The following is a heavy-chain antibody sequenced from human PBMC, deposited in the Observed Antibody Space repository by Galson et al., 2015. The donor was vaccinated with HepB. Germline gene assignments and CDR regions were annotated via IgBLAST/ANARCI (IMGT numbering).Heavy chain of an antibody. CDR3: ARSPPGRYYDSSGYILDY. J-gene: IGHJ4*02. CDR1: GGSISSYY. V-gene: IGHV4-59*01. CDR2: IYYSGST. D-gene: IGHD3-22*01. Sequence: ETLSLTCTVSGGSISSYYWSWIRQPPGKGLEWIGYIYYSGSTNYNPSLKSRVTISVDTSKNQFSLKLSSVTAADTAVYYCARSPPGRYYDSSGYILDYWGQGTLVTVSS.